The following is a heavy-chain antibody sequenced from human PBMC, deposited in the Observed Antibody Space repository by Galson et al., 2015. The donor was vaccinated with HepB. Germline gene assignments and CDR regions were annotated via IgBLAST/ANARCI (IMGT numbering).Heavy chain of an antibody. J-gene: IGHJ4*02. Sequence: SVKVSCKASGGTFRRYSISWVRRAPGQGLEWMGRIIPIFATTDSAQMFQDRVTITADESTSTAYIELSRLRFDDTAMYYCAIGMAAPGSDPAGHWGQGTQLTVS. D-gene: IGHD1-14*01. CDR1: GGTFRRYS. CDR2: IIPIFATT. CDR3: AIGMAAPGSDPAGH. V-gene: IGHV1-69*13.